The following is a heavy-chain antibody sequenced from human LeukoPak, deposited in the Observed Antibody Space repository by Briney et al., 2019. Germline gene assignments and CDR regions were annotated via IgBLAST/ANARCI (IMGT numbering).Heavy chain of an antibody. CDR1: GFSLNRYA. Sequence: GGSLRPSCAVSGFSLNRYAIHWVRQAPGKGLEWVAVISYDGSNKYYADSVKGRFTISRDNSKNTLYLQMNSLRAEDTAVYYCAKEEYSSGWYFLWGQGTLVTVSS. J-gene: IGHJ4*02. D-gene: IGHD6-19*01. CDR2: ISYDGSNK. V-gene: IGHV3-30*04. CDR3: AKEEYSSGWYFL.